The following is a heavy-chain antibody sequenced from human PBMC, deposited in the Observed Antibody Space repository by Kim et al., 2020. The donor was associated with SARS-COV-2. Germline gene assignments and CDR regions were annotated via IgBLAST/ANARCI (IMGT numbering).Heavy chain of an antibody. J-gene: IGHJ4*02. V-gene: IGHV4-31*02. Sequence: LKSRVTISVDTSKNQFSLKLGSVTAADTAVYYCARVKSYPATQGRYYFDYWGQGTLVTVSS. D-gene: IGHD1-26*01. CDR3: ARVKSYPATQGRYYFDY.